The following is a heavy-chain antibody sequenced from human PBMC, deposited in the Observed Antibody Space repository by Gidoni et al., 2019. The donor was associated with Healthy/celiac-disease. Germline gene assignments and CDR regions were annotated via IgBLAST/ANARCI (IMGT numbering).Heavy chain of an antibody. D-gene: IGHD3-10*01. J-gene: IGHJ5*02. CDR2: INPSGGST. CDR1: GYTFTSYY. Sequence: QVQLVQSGAEVKKPGASVKDSCKASGYTFTSYYMHWVRQAPGQGLEWMGIINPSGGSTSYAQKFQGRVTMTRDTSTSTVYMELSSLRSEDTAVYYCARGEWGSGTLDWFDPWGQGTLVTVSS. CDR3: ARGEWGSGTLDWFDP. V-gene: IGHV1-46*01.